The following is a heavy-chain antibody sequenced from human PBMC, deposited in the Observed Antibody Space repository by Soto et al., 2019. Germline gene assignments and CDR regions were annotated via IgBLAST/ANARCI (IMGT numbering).Heavy chain of an antibody. J-gene: IGHJ6*02. CDR2: INPNSGGT. V-gene: IGHV1-2*04. D-gene: IGHD3-22*01. Sequence: ASVKVSCKASGYTFTGYYMHWVRQAPGQGLEWMGWINPNSGGTNYAQKFQGWVTMTRDTSISTAYMELSRLRSDDTAVYYCARERMMGYDSSGFNYYYYGMDVWGQGTTVTAP. CDR1: GYTFTGYY. CDR3: ARERMMGYDSSGFNYYYYGMDV.